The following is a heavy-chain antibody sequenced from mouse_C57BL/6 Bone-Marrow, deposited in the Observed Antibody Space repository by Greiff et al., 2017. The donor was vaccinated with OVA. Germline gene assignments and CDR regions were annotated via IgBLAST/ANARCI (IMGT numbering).Heavy chain of an antibody. CDR3: ARKVTTVVATDYYAMDY. D-gene: IGHD1-1*01. V-gene: IGHV2-2*01. J-gene: IGHJ4*01. Sequence: VQLQESGPGLVQPSQSLSITCTVSGFSFTSYGVHWVRQSPGKGLEWLGVIWSGGSTDYNAAFISRLSISKDNSKSKVFFKMNSLQADDTAIYYCARKVTTVVATDYYAMDYWGQGTSVTVSS. CDR2: IWSGGST. CDR1: GFSFTSYG.